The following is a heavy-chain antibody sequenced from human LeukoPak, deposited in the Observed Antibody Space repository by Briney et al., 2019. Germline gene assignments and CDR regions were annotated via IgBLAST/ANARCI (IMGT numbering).Heavy chain of an antibody. Sequence: SETLSLTCAVYGGSFSGYYWSWIRQPPGKGLEWIGEINHSGSTNYNPSLKSRVTISVDKSKNQFSLKLSSVTAADTAVYYCARVQQPDYYYGMDVWGQGTTVTVSS. V-gene: IGHV4-34*01. D-gene: IGHD6-13*01. CDR3: ARVQQPDYYYGMDV. CDR2: INHSGST. CDR1: GGSFSGYY. J-gene: IGHJ6*02.